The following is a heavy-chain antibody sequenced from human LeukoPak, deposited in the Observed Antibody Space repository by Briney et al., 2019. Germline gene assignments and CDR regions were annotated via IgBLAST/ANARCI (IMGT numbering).Heavy chain of an antibody. J-gene: IGHJ4*02. CDR3: AGRDTAMVDY. V-gene: IGHV4-34*01. CDR2: TNHSGST. Sequence: PSETLSLTCAVYGGSFSGYYWSWIRQPPGKGLEWIGETNHSGSTNYNPSLKSRVTISVDTSKNQFSLKLSSVTAADTAVYYCAGRDTAMVDYWGQGTLVTVSS. D-gene: IGHD5-18*01. CDR1: GGSFSGYY.